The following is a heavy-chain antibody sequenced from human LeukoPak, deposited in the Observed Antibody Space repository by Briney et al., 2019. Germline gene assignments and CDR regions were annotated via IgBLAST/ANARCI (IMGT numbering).Heavy chain of an antibody. V-gene: IGHV1-18*01. CDR2: ISAYNGNT. D-gene: IGHD3-10*01. CDR3: ATFRGVIIGMDV. Sequence: GSSVKVSCKASGGTFSSYAISWVRQAPGQGLEWMGWISAYNGNTNYTQKLQGRVTMTEDTSTDTAYMELSSLRSEDTAVYYCATFRGVIIGMDVWGQGTTVTVSS. CDR1: GGTFSSYA. J-gene: IGHJ6*02.